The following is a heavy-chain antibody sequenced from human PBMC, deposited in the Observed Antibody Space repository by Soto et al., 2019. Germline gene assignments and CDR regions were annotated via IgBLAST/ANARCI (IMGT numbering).Heavy chain of an antibody. Sequence: QVQLVQSGAEVKKPGSSVKVSCKASGGTFSSYTISWVRQAPGQGLEWMGRIIPILGIANYAQKFQGRVTITADKSTRTAYMELSSMRSEETAVYYCAIVPGGELWEFVGYYWGQVTLVTVSS. J-gene: IGHJ4*02. CDR1: GGTFSSYT. CDR3: AIVPGGELWEFVGYY. CDR2: IIPILGIA. V-gene: IGHV1-69*02. D-gene: IGHD3-16*01.